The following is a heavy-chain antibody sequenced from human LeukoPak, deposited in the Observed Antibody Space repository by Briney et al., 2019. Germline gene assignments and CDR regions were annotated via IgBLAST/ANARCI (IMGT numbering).Heavy chain of an antibody. CDR1: GGTFSSYA. V-gene: IGHV1-69*05. CDR2: IIPIFGTA. J-gene: IGHJ3*02. Sequence: SVKVSCKASGGTFSSYAISWVRQAPGQGLEWMGGIIPIFGTANYAQKFQGRVTITTDESTRTAYMELSSLRSEDTAVYYCARKARGYNWNYSSAFDIWGQGTMVTVSS. D-gene: IGHD1-7*01. CDR3: ARKARGYNWNYSSAFDI.